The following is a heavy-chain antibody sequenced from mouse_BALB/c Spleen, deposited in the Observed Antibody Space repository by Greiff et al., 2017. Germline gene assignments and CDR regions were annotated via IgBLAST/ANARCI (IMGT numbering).Heavy chain of an antibody. Sequence: EVKLMESGGGLVQPGGSRKLSCAASGFTFSSFGMHWVRQAPEKGLEWVAYISSGSSTIYYADTVKGRFTISRDNARNILYLQMSSLRSEDTAMYYCARGSRLRRDYYAMDYWGQGTSVTVSS. CDR1: GFTFSSFG. CDR3: ARGSRLRRDYYAMDY. CDR2: ISSGSSTI. J-gene: IGHJ4*01. V-gene: IGHV5-17*02. D-gene: IGHD2-4*01.